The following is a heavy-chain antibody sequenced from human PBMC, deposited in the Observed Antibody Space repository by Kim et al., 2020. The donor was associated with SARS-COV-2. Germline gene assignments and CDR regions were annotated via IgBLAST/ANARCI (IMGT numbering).Heavy chain of an antibody. D-gene: IGHD2-21*02. CDR3: AREVTPTADSFDY. V-gene: IGHV1-2*02. J-gene: IGHJ4*02. Sequence: ASVKVSCKASGYTFTCYYVHWVRQAPGQGLEWVGWINPNSGDTMYAQKFQGRVTLTRDTSISTAYMELIRLRSDDTAVYFCAREVTPTADSFDYWGLGTLVTVSS. CDR2: INPNSGDT. CDR1: GYTFTCYY.